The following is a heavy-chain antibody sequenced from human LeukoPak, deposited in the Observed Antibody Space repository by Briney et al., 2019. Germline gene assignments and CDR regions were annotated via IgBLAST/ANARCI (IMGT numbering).Heavy chain of an antibody. D-gene: IGHD3-10*01. V-gene: IGHV3-15*01. CDR2: IKSKTDGGTI. Sequence: GGSLRLSCAASGFTFSNTWMSWVRQAPGKGLEWVGRIKSKTDGGTIDYGAPVKGRFTISSDDSKNTLYLEMNSLRIEDTAVYYCTTPSSSWGQGTLVTVSS. CDR3: TTPSSS. J-gene: IGHJ5*02. CDR1: GFTFSNTW.